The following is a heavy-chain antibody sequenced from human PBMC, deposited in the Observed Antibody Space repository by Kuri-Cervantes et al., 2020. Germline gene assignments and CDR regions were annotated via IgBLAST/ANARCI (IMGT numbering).Heavy chain of an antibody. Sequence: GSLRLSCTVSGGSISSSSYYWGWIRQPPGKGLEWIGSIYYSGSTYYNPSLKSRVTISVDTSKNQFSLKLSSVTAADTAVYYRARPGGWFELYGMDVWGQGTTVTVSS. CDR3: ARPGGWFELYGMDV. D-gene: IGHD3-10*01. CDR1: GGSISSSSYY. V-gene: IGHV4-39*01. CDR2: IYYSGST. J-gene: IGHJ6*02.